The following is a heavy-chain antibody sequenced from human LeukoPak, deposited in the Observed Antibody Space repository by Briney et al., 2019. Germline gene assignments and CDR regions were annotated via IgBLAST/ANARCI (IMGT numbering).Heavy chain of an antibody. CDR1: GFTFSNAW. J-gene: IGHJ4*02. D-gene: IGHD3-22*01. CDR2: IKSKTDGGTT. Sequence: GGSLRLSCAASGFTFSNAWMSWVRQAPGKGLEWVGRIKSKTDGGTTDYAAPVKGRFTISRDDSKNTLYLQMNSLKTEDTAVYYCTTDLTPHYYDSSARENYWGQGTLVTVPS. V-gene: IGHV3-15*01. CDR3: TTDLTPHYYDSSARENY.